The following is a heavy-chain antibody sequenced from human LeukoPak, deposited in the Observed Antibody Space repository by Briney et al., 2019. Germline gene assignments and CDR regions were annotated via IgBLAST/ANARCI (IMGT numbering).Heavy chain of an antibody. CDR1: GGSISSFY. J-gene: IGHJ4*02. V-gene: IGHV4-59*12. CDR2: IYYTGIT. D-gene: IGHD3-22*01. Sequence: PSETLSLTCTVSGGSISSFYWSWIRQPPGKGLEWIGYIYYTGITNYNPSLKSRVTMSVDTSKNQFSLKLGSVTAADTAVYYCARSQYYYDYIDYWGQGTLVTVSS. CDR3: ARSQYYYDYIDY.